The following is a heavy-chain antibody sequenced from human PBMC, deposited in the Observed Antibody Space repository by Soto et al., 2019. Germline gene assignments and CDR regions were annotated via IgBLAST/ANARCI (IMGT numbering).Heavy chain of an antibody. CDR1: GGSITTTNYY. CDR3: ASLQVPGNFDY. J-gene: IGHJ4*01. V-gene: IGHV4-39*01. D-gene: IGHD6-13*01. CDR2: VFYTGNT. Sequence: SETLSLTCNVSGGSITTTNYYWSWVRQPPGKGLEWIANVFYTGNTYNSPSFRSRVTISVDTSKNQFSLKLTSVTAADTAMYYCASLQVPGNFDYWGHGXLVTVYS.